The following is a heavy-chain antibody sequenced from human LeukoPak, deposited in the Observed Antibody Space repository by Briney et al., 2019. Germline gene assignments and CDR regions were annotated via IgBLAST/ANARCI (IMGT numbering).Heavy chain of an antibody. Sequence: PGGSLRLSCAASGFTFDDYAMHWVRQAPGKGLEWVSGISWNSGSIGYADSVKGRFTISRDNAKNSLYLQMNSLRAEDTAVYYCAKDWFGRPTTFDYWGQGTLVTVSS. V-gene: IGHV3-9*01. CDR2: ISWNSGSI. CDR3: AKDWFGRPTTFDY. D-gene: IGHD3-10*01. J-gene: IGHJ4*02. CDR1: GFTFDDYA.